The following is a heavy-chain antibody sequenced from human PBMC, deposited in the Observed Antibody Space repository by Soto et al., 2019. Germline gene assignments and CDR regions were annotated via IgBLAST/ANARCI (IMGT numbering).Heavy chain of an antibody. CDR2: IYYSGST. CDR3: VRLVGWEQLAPDFDY. CDR1: GGSISSSSYY. J-gene: IGHJ4*02. D-gene: IGHD6-6*01. V-gene: IGHV4-39*01. Sequence: QLQLQESGPGLVKPSETLSLTCTVSGGSISSSSYYWGWIRQPPGKGLEWIGSIYYSGSTYYNPSLKSRVTISVDTSKNQFSLKLSSVTAADTAVYYCVRLVGWEQLAPDFDYWGQGTLVTVSS.